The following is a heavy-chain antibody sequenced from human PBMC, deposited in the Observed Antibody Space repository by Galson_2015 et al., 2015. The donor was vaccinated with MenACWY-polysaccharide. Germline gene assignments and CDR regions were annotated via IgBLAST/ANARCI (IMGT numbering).Heavy chain of an antibody. J-gene: IGHJ4*02. Sequence: SLRLSCAASGFTFTASGMHWVRQAPGKGLEWVAVISYDGIHKHYTNSVRGRFTISRDNSKNTLYLQINSLRAEDTAVYYCATVTGDYARCSLDNWGQGTLVTVSS. V-gene: IGHV3-30*03. CDR1: GFTFTASG. CDR3: ATVTGDYARCSLDN. D-gene: IGHD4-17*01. CDR2: ISYDGIHK.